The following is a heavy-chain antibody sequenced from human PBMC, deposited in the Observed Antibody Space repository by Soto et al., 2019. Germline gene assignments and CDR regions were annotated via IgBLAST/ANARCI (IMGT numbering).Heavy chain of an antibody. J-gene: IGHJ4*02. CDR3: ASLYYYSLTKYLDY. V-gene: IGHV3-30-3*01. D-gene: IGHD3-16*01. CDR1: GFTFSSYA. Sequence: GGSLRLSCAASGFTFSSYAMHWVRQAPGKGLEWVAVISYDGSNKYYADFVKGRFTISRDNSKNTLYLQMYSLRPEDTAMYYCASLYYYSLTKYLDYWGRGTVVTVSS. CDR2: ISYDGSNK.